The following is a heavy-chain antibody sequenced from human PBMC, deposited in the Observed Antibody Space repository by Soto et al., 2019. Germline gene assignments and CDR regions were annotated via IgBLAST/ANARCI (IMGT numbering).Heavy chain of an antibody. J-gene: IGHJ4*02. D-gene: IGHD3-10*01. Sequence: QVQLQESGPGLVKPSETLFLTCTVSGSSVSSHSYYWSWIRQPPGKGLDWIGHIYDSGSTDYNPSLKSRVTISEDTSQNQFSLKLLSVTAAATALYFCAREGRYYDSGYDYWGQGTLVTVSS. CDR3: AREGRYYDSGYDY. CDR2: IYDSGST. CDR1: GSSVSSHSYY. V-gene: IGHV4-61*01.